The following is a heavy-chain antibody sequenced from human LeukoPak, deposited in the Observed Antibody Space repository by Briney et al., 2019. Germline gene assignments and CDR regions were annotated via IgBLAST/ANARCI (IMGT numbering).Heavy chain of an antibody. J-gene: IGHJ4*02. D-gene: IGHD3-22*01. CDR1: GYTFTSYG. Sequence: GASVKVSCKASGYTFTSYGISWVRQAPGQGLEWMEWISAYNGNTNYAQKLQGRVTMTTDTSTSTAYMELRSLRSDDTAVYYCARALDYYDSSGYYQHFDYWGQGTLVTVSS. V-gene: IGHV1-18*01. CDR2: ISAYNGNT. CDR3: ARALDYYDSSGYYQHFDY.